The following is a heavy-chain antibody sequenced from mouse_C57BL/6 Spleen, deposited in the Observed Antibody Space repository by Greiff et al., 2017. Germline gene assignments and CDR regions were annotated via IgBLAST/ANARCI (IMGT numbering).Heavy chain of an antibody. V-gene: IGHV3-1*01. J-gene: IGHJ4*01. CDR2: ISYSGST. CDR1: GYSITSGYD. D-gene: IGHD1-1*01. CDR3: ARAGITTVEDYAMDY. Sequence: EVMLVESGPGMVKPSQSLSLTCTVTGYSITSGYDWHWIRHFPGNKLEWMGYISYSGSTNYNPSLKSRISITHDTSKNHFFLKLNSVTTEDTATYYCARAGITTVEDYAMDYWGQGTSVTVSS.